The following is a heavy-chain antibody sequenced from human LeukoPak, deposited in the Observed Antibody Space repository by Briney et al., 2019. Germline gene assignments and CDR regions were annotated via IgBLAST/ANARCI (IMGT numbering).Heavy chain of an antibody. Sequence: TLSLTCTVSGGSISSGGYYWSWIRQPPGKGLEWIGYIYHSGSTYYNPSLKSRVTISVDRSKNQFSLKLSSVTAADTAVYYCARSFTIFGVVGRDSGYFDYWGQGTLVTVSS. V-gene: IGHV4-30-2*01. J-gene: IGHJ4*02. CDR2: IYHSGST. CDR1: GGSISSGGYY. CDR3: ARSFTIFGVVGRDSGYFDY. D-gene: IGHD3-3*01.